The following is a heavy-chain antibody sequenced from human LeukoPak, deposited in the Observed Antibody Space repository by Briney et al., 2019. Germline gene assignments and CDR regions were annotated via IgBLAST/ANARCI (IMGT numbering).Heavy chain of an antibody. V-gene: IGHV1-18*03. D-gene: IGHD2-2*02. CDR1: GYTFTSYG. Sequence: GASVKVSCKASGYTFTSYGISWVRQAPGQGLEWMGWISAYNGNTNYAQKLQGRVTMTTDTSTSTAYMELRSLRSDDMAVYYCARDPEWLPPDSAVVVPAAIGYWGQGTLVTVSS. CDR3: ARDPEWLPPDSAVVVPAAIGY. CDR2: ISAYNGNT. J-gene: IGHJ4*02.